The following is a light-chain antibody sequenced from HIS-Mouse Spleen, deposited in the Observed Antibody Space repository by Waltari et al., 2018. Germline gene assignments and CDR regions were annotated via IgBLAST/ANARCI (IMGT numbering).Light chain of an antibody. V-gene: IGKV2-28*01. Sequence: DIVMTQSPLSLPVTPGEPASISCRSSQSLLHSNGYNYLDWYLQKPGQSPQLLIYLGSNRASGCPDRCSGSGSGTEFTLKISRVEAEDVGVYYCMQALQTPPTFGQGTKLEIK. CDR3: MQALQTPPT. CDR1: QSLLHSNGYNY. J-gene: IGKJ2*01. CDR2: LGS.